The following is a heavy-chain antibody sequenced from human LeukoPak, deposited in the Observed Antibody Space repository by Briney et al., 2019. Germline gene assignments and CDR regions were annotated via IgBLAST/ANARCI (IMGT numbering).Heavy chain of an antibody. CDR1: GFTFTDYG. CDR3: AREQIAAAYLDY. CDR2: IWNDGSMK. D-gene: IGHD6-13*01. Sequence: GGSLRLSCAVSGFTFTDYGMHWVRQAPGKGLDWVAVIWNDGSMKFEADSVKGRFTISRDNAKNSLYLQMNSLRAEDTAVYYCAREQIAAAYLDYWGQGTLVTVSS. J-gene: IGHJ4*02. V-gene: IGHV3-33*01.